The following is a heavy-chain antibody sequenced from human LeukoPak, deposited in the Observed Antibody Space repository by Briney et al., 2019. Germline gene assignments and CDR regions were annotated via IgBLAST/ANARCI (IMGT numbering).Heavy chain of an antibody. CDR2: ISAYNGNT. J-gene: IGHJ3*02. V-gene: IGHV1-18*01. CDR3: ARDIVVVPAAITRAFDI. Sequence: VASVKVSCKASGYTFTSYGISWVRQAPGQGLEWMGWISAYNGNTNYAQKLQGRVTMTTDTSTSTAYMELRSLRSDDTAVYYCARDIVVVPAAITRAFDIWGQGTMVRLF. CDR1: GYTFTSYG. D-gene: IGHD2-2*02.